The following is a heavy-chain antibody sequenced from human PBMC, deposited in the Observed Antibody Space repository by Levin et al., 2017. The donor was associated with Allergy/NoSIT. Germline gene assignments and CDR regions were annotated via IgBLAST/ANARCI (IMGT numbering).Heavy chain of an antibody. CDR1: GFTFDDYG. CDR2: INWKGVNI. CDR3: ARRSSRYCSTTSCYMVDY. D-gene: IGHD2-2*02. V-gene: IGHV3-20*04. J-gene: IGHJ4*02. Sequence: ASVKVSCAASGFTFDDYGMSWIRQAPGKGLEWVSGINWKGVNIGYADSVKGRFTISRDNAKKSLYLQMNSLRAEDTALYYCARRSSRYCSTTSCYMVDYWGQGTLVTVSS.